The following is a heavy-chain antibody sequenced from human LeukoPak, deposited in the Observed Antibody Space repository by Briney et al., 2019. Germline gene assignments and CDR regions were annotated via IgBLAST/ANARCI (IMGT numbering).Heavy chain of an antibody. CDR3: AREEAYCGGDCYSGPQGFDP. J-gene: IGHJ5*02. CDR2: SYYSGST. Sequence: SETLSLTCTVSGVSISSYYWSWIRQPPGKGLEWIGYSYYSGSTDYNPSLKSRVTISVDTSKNQFSLKLSSVSAADTAVYYCAREEAYCGGDCYSGPQGFDPWGQGTLVTVSS. D-gene: IGHD2-21*02. CDR1: GVSISSYY. V-gene: IGHV4-59*01.